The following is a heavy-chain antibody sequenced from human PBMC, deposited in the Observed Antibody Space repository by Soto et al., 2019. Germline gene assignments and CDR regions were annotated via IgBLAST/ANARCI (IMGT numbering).Heavy chain of an antibody. J-gene: IGHJ5*02. D-gene: IGHD2-2*01. CDR1: GYTFTSYG. V-gene: IGHV1-18*01. Sequence: QVQLVQSGAEVKKPGASVKVSCKASGYTFTSYGISWVRQAPGQGLEWMGWISAYNGNTNYAQKLKGRVTMTTDTSTSTAYMELRSLRSDDTAVYYCARVIVLVPAAIPNWFDPWGQGTLVTVSS. CDR3: ARVIVLVPAAIPNWFDP. CDR2: ISAYNGNT.